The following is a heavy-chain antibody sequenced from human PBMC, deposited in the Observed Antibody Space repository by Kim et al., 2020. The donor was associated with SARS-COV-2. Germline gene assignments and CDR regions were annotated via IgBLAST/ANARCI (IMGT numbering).Heavy chain of an antibody. CDR3: ARLADGYSGYDMAHAFDI. CDR2: IYYSGST. CDR1: GGSISSSSYY. V-gene: IGHV4-39*01. D-gene: IGHD5-12*01. Sequence: SETLSLTCTVSGGSISSSSYYWGWIRQPLGKGLEWIGSIYYSGSTYYNPSLKSRVTISVDTSKNQFSLKLSSVTAADTAVYYCARLADGYSGYDMAHAFDIWGQGTMVTVSS. J-gene: IGHJ3*02.